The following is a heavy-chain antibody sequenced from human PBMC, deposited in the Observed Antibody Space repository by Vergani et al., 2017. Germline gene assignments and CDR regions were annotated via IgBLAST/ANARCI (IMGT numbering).Heavy chain of an antibody. V-gene: IGHV4-30-4*08. J-gene: IGHJ5*02. CDR1: GGSISSGDYY. D-gene: IGHD3-10*01. CDR3: AXEKRFGELSNWFDP. CDR2: INYSGST. Sequence: QVQLQESGPGLVKPSQTLYLTCTVSGGSISSGDYYWSWIRQPPGKGLEWIGYINYSGSTYYNPSLKSRVTISVDTSKNQFSLKLSSVTAADTAVYYCAXEKRFGELSNWFDPWGQGTLVTVSS.